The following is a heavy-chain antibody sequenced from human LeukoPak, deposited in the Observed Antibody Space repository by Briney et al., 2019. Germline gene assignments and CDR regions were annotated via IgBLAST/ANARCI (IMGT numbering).Heavy chain of an antibody. CDR3: AKARYCSGGTCPEWFDP. CDR1: GFTFSDYA. V-gene: IGHV3-23*01. J-gene: IGHJ5*02. Sequence: GGSLRLSCAASGFTFSDYAMDWVRQALGRGLEWVSTISYSGGNTYYADPVKGRFTISRDNSKNTLYLQMNSLRAEDTAIYYCAKARYCSGGTCPEWFDPWGQGALVTVSS. CDR2: ISYSGGNT. D-gene: IGHD2-15*01.